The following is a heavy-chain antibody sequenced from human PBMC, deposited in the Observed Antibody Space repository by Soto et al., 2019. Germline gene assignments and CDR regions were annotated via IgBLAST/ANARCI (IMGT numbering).Heavy chain of an antibody. Sequence: EVQLLESGGGLVRPGGSLRLSCAASGFTFYNYAMNWVRQAPGKGLEWVSTIRGGGDGTYYADSVKGRFTISRDNSRTTVYLQMNSLRAEDTAVYYCAKKGLGSLATYCATGDCRYACDVWGQGTLVTVSS. CDR2: IRGGGDGT. D-gene: IGHD2-8*01. CDR1: GFTFYNYA. CDR3: AKKGLGSLATYCATGDCRYACDV. J-gene: IGHJ3*01. V-gene: IGHV3-23*01.